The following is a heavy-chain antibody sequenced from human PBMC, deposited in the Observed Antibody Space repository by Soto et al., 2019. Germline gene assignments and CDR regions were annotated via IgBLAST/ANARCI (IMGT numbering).Heavy chain of an antibody. CDR3: ARGLSTIVVVPAATRFDWFDP. V-gene: IGHV4-61*01. CDR1: GGSVSSGSYY. Sequence: SETLSLTCTVSGGSVSSGSYYWSWIRQPPGKGLEWIGYIYYSGSTNYNPSLKSRVTISVDTSKNQFSLKLSSVTAADTAVYYCARGLSTIVVVPAATRFDWFDPWGQGTLVTVSS. J-gene: IGHJ5*02. CDR2: IYYSGST. D-gene: IGHD2-2*01.